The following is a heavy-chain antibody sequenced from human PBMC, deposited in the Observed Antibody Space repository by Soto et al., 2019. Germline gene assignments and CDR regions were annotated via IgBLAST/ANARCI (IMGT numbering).Heavy chain of an antibody. D-gene: IGHD5-12*01. CDR3: ARIGYDWKFDY. J-gene: IGHJ4*02. CDR1: GFSLSTSGVG. Sequence: SGPTLVNPTQTLTLTCTFSGFSLSTSGVGVGWNRQPPRKALEWLALIYLDDDKRYRPSLKSRLTITKDTSKNQVVLTMTNMDPVDTATYYCARIGYDWKFDYWGRGTMVTVSS. V-gene: IGHV2-5*02. CDR2: IYLDDDK.